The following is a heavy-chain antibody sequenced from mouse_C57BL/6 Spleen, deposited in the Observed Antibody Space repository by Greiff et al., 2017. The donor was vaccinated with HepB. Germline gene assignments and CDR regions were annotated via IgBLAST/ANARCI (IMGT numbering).Heavy chain of an antibody. J-gene: IGHJ3*01. Sequence: QVQLQQPGAELVKPGASVKLSCKASGYTFTSYWMHWVKQRPGRGLEWIGRIDPNSGGTKYNEKFKSKATLTVDKPSSTAYMQLSSLTSGDSAVYYWGAPYGNYRAWFAYWGQGTLVTVSA. V-gene: IGHV1-72*01. CDR1: GYTFTSYW. D-gene: IGHD2-10*02. CDR2: IDPNSGGT. CDR3: GAPYGNYRAWFAY.